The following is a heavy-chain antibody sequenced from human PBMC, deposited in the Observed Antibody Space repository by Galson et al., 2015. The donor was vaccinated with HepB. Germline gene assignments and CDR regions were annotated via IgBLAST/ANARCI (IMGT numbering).Heavy chain of an antibody. D-gene: IGHD3-22*01. Sequence: PALVKPTQTLTLTCTFSGFSLSTSGMCVSWIRQPPGKALEWLALIDWDDDKYYSTSLKTRLTISKDTSKNQVVFTMTNMDPVDTATYYCAARYDSSGYYYSWYFDLWGRGTLVTVSS. CDR3: AARYDSSGYYYSWYFDL. V-gene: IGHV2-70*01. CDR2: IDWDDDK. J-gene: IGHJ2*01. CDR1: GFSLSTSGMC.